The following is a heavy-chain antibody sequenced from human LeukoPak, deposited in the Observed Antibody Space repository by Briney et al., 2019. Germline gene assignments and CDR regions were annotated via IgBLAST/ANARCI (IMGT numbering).Heavy chain of an antibody. CDR1: GFIFSNFG. CDR2: IWYDGNDK. J-gene: IGHJ4*02. Sequence: GGSLRLSCAASGFIFSNFGMHWVRQAPGKGLEWVAVIWYDGNDKYYADSVKGRFTISRDNSKNTLYLQMNSLRAEDTAVYYCARDPGDFWSGYYLDWGQGTLVTVSS. CDR3: ARDPGDFWSGYYLD. D-gene: IGHD3-3*01. V-gene: IGHV3-33*08.